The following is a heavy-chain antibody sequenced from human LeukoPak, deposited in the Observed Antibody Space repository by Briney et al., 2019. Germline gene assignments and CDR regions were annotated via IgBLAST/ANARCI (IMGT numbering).Heavy chain of an antibody. V-gene: IGHV4-34*01. CDR1: GGSFRDYY. CDR2: INDSVST. J-gene: IGHJ6*03. CDR3: ARAYYYYMDV. Sequence: SETLSLTCAVSGGSFRDYYRSSICQPPGKGLEWIGEINDSVSTYYNPSLRSRVTMSIDTSMNHFSLKLTAVTAADTAVYSCARAYYYYMDVWGKGTTVTVSS.